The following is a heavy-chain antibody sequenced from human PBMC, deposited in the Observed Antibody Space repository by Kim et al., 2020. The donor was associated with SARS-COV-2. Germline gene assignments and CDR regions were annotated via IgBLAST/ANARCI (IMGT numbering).Heavy chain of an antibody. D-gene: IGHD2-8*01. V-gene: IGHV4-34*01. Sequence: SETLSLTCAVYGGSFSGYYWSWIRQPPGKGLEWIGEINHSGSTNYNPSLKSRVTISVDTSKNQFSLKLSSVTAADTAVYYCARDRYGVLDVWGQGTTVTV. J-gene: IGHJ6*02. CDR2: INHSGST. CDR1: GGSFSGYY. CDR3: ARDRYGVLDV.